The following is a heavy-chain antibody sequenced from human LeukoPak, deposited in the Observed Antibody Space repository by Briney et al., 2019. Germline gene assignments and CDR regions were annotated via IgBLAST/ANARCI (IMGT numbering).Heavy chain of an antibody. CDR2: ISGSGEST. J-gene: IGHJ4*02. Sequence: GGSLRLSCAASGFTFSSYVMIWVRQAPGKGLEWVPGISGSGESTYYADSVKGRFTIFRDDSKNTLYLQMNSLRAEDTAVYYCAKDRQNYFGSGYYFDYWGQGTLVTVSS. D-gene: IGHD3-10*01. CDR1: GFTFSSYV. CDR3: AKDRQNYFGSGYYFDY. V-gene: IGHV3-23*01.